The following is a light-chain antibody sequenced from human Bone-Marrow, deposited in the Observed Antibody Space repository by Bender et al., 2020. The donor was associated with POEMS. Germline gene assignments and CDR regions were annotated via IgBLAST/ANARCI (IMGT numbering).Light chain of an antibody. CDR1: SSDVDGYNY. Sequence: QSALTQPASVSGSPGQSIAVSCTGTSSDVDGYNYVSWYQQHPGKAPKLMIYDVTNRPSGVSNRFSGSKSGHTASLTISGLQAEDEAAYYCFSYAGGEYVFGTGTMVTVL. J-gene: IGLJ1*01. CDR2: DVT. V-gene: IGLV2-14*03. CDR3: FSYAGGEYV.